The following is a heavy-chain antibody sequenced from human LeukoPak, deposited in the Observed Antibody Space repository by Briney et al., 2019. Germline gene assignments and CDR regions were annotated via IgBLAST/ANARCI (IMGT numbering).Heavy chain of an antibody. CDR2: IYYSGST. V-gene: IGHV4-39*07. CDR3: ARESITMVRGVILGSDY. Sequence: SETLSLTCTVSGGSISSSSYYWGWIRQPPGKGLEWIGSIYYSGSTYYNPSLKTRVTISLDTSKNQFSLKLSSVTAADTAVYYCARESITMVRGVILGSDYWGQGTLVTVSS. J-gene: IGHJ4*02. CDR1: GGSISSSSYY. D-gene: IGHD3-10*01.